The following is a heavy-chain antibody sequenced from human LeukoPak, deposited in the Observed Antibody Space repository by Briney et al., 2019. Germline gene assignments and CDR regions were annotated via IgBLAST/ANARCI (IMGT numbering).Heavy chain of an antibody. Sequence: ASVKVSCKASGYTFTGYYMHWVRQAPGQGLEWLGWISAYSGSTNYAQKLQDRVTMTTDTSTNTAYMELRSLRSDDTAVYFCARGGSNWNYRYYFDYWGQGTLVTVSS. J-gene: IGHJ4*02. CDR3: ARGGSNWNYRYYFDY. CDR2: ISAYSGST. CDR1: GYTFTGYY. V-gene: IGHV1-18*04. D-gene: IGHD1-7*01.